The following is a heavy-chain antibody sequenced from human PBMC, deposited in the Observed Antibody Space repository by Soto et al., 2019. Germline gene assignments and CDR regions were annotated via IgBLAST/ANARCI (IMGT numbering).Heavy chain of an antibody. CDR2: IYHGGTT. CDR1: GCSISSGSY. D-gene: IGHD6-19*01. Sequence: XETLSLTCTVSGCSISSGSYWAWIRQPPGKGPEWIASIYHGGTTFYNPSLKSRITISVDTSNNQFSLKLTSVTAADTAVYYCARVHVMVVAGSTFDYWGHGNLRTVSS. CDR3: ARVHVMVVAGSTFDY. J-gene: IGHJ4*01. V-gene: IGHV4-38-2*02.